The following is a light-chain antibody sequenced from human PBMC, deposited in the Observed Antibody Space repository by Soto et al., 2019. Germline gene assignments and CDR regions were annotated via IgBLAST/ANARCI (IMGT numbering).Light chain of an antibody. CDR3: QQSNIWPPIT. CDR2: GAS. Sequence: VITQSPVTLSVSPGEGATLSCSASQTMSNNLAWYQQKPGQPPRLLIYGASTRATGIPARSSGSGSGTEFTLTISSLQSEDFAVYYCQQSNIWPPITVGQGTRLEIK. CDR1: QTMSNN. J-gene: IGKJ5*01. V-gene: IGKV3-15*01.